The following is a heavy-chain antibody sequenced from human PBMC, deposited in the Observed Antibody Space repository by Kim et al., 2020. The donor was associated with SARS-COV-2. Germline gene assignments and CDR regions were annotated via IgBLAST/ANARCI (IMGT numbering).Heavy chain of an antibody. V-gene: IGHV3-23*01. D-gene: IGHD3-10*01. CDR1: GFTFSSYA. CDR2: ISGSGGST. CDR3: AKEAIVQLWFGEPWRYFDY. J-gene: IGHJ4*02. Sequence: GGSLRLSCAASGFTFSSYAMSWVRQAPGKGLEWVSAISGSGGSTYYADSVKGRFTISRDNSKNTLYLQMNSLRAEDTAVYYCAKEAIVQLWFGEPWRYFDYWGQGTLVTVSS.